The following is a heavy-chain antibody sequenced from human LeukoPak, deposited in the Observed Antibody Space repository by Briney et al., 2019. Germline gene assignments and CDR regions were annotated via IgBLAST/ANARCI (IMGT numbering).Heavy chain of an antibody. CDR2: IKQDGSEK. Sequence: GGSLRLSCAASGFKFSSYAMSWVRQAPGKGLEWVANIKQDGSEKRYVDPVKGRFTISRDNAKNSLYLQMNSLRAEDTGVYYCVRAPATNEWRCMDYWGQGTLVTVSS. J-gene: IGHJ4*02. CDR3: VRAPATNEWRCMDY. CDR1: GFKFSSYA. D-gene: IGHD2-8*02. V-gene: IGHV3-7*01.